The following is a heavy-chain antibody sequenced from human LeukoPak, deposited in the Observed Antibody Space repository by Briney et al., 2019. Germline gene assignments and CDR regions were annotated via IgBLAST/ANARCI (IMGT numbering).Heavy chain of an antibody. CDR3: AKGKGTAMVQY. CDR2: ISYDGSNK. D-gene: IGHD5-18*01. V-gene: IGHV3-30*18. Sequence: GGSLRLSCAASGFTFSSYGMHWVRQAPGKGLEWVAVISYDGSNKYYADSVKGRFTISRDNSKNTLYLQMNSLRAEDTAVYYCAKGKGTAMVQYWGQGTLVTVSS. J-gene: IGHJ4*02. CDR1: GFTFSSYG.